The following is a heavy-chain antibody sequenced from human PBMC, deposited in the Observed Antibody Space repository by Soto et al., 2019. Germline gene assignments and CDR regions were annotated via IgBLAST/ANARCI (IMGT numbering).Heavy chain of an antibody. J-gene: IGHJ4*02. V-gene: IGHV4-59*01. CDR2: IYYSGST. Sequence: PSETLSLTCTVSGGSISNFYWSWIRQPPGKGLEWIGYIYYSGSTNYNPSLKSRVTISIDTSKNQFSLNVTSVTAADTAMYYCARTRDGYTAFDYWGQGTLVTVSS. D-gene: IGHD6-25*01. CDR1: GGSISNFY. CDR3: ARTRDGYTAFDY.